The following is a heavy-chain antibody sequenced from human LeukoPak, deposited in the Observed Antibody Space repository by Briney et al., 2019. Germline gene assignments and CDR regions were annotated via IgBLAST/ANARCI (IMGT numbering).Heavy chain of an antibody. CDR2: ISGSGGTT. CDR1: GFTFSSFG. V-gene: IGHV3-23*01. CDR3: AKSGYNRFDY. D-gene: IGHD5-24*01. Sequence: GGSLRLSCAASGFTFSSFGMSWVRQAPGKGLEWVSSISGSGGTTYYADSVKGRFTISRDSSKSTLYLQMNSLRVEDTAVYYCAKSGYNRFDYWGQGTRVTVSS. J-gene: IGHJ4*02.